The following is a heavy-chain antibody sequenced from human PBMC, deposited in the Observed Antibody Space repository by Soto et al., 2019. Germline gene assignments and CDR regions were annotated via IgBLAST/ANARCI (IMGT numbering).Heavy chain of an antibody. CDR1: GYTFTGYY. CDR3: VTAAGNGKDYYYGMDV. J-gene: IGHJ6*01. D-gene: IGHD6-13*01. Sequence: ASVKVSCKASGYTFTGYYMHWVRQAPGQGLEWMGWINPNSGGTNYAQKFQGWVTMTRDTSISTAYMELSRLRSDDTDVYYCVTAAGNGKDYYYGMDVWGQGTTVTVSS. V-gene: IGHV1-2*04. CDR2: INPNSGGT.